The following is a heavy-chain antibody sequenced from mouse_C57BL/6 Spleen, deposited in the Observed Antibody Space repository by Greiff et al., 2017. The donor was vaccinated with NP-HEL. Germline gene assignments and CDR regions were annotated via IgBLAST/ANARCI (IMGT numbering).Heavy chain of an antibody. CDR1: GYSITSGYY. CDR2: ISYDGSN. Sequence: EVKVEESGPGLVKPSQSLSLTCSVTGYSITSGYYWNWIRQFPGNKLEWMGYISYDGSNNYNPSLKNRNTITRDTSKNQLFLKLNSVTTEDTATYYCARLPYWGQGTLVTVSA. CDR3: ARLPY. J-gene: IGHJ3*01. V-gene: IGHV3-6*01.